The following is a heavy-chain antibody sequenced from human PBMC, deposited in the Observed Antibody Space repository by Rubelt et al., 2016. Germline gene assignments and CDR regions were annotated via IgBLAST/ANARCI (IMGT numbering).Heavy chain of an antibody. V-gene: IGHV3-15*07. CDR2: ITSKTDGGTT. J-gene: IGHJ4*02. Sequence: EVRLVESGGGLVKPGGSLRLSCAASGFTFSNAWMNWVRQAPGEGLEWVGRITSKTDGGTTDYAAPVKGRFTISRDDSKNTLYLQMNSLKTEDTAVYYCTTDTAMDNDFDYWGQGTLVTVSS. D-gene: IGHD5-18*01. CDR1: GFTFSNAW. CDR3: TTDTAMDNDFDY.